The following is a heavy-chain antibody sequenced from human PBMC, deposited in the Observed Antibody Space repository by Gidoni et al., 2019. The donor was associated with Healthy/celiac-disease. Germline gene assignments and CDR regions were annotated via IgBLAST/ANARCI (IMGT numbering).Heavy chain of an antibody. D-gene: IGHD5-18*01. CDR1: GSPLRSYW. V-gene: IGHV3-7*01. Sequence: EVQLVESGGGLVQPGGSVRLSWAAPGSPLRSYWMSWVRQAPGKGLEWVANIKQDGSEKYYVDSVKGRFTISRDNAKNSLYLQMNSLRAEDTAVCYCARGYGYSYGPFFDYWGQGTLVTVSS. CDR2: IKQDGSEK. J-gene: IGHJ4*02. CDR3: ARGYGYSYGPFFDY.